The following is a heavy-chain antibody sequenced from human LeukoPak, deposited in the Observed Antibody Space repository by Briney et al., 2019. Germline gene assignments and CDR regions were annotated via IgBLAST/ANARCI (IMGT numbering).Heavy chain of an antibody. D-gene: IGHD2-2*01. CDR1: GSRLTEFS. CDR2: INPNSGGT. CDR3: ATHLLEVYYQYYMDV. J-gene: IGHJ6*03. Sequence: GASVKVACKVSGSRLTEFSLHWVRQAPGQGLEWMGWINPNSGGTNYEQKFQGRVTMTRDTSISTAYMELSRVRSDDTAVYYCATHLLEVYYQYYMDVWGKGTTVTVSS. V-gene: IGHV1-2*02.